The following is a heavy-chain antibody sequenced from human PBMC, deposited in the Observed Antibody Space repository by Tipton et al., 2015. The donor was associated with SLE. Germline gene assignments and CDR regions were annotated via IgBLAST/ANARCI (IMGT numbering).Heavy chain of an antibody. CDR1: GGSISSYY. CDR2: IYYSGST. V-gene: IGHV4-59*01. J-gene: IGHJ4*02. D-gene: IGHD2-15*01. Sequence: TLSLTCTVSGGSISSYYWSWIRQPPGKGLEWIGSIYYSGSTDYNPSLKTRVTISVDTSKNQFSLKLTSVTASDTAMYFCARTKDSFPDYWAQGTLFTVSS. CDR3: ARTKDSFPDY.